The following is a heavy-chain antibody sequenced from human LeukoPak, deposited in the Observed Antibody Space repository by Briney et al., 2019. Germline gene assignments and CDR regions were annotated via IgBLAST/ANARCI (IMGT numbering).Heavy chain of an antibody. J-gene: IGHJ6*03. D-gene: IGHD2-2*01. V-gene: IGHV1-69*01. Sequence: SVKVSCKASGGTFSSYAISWVRQAPGQGLEWMGGIIPIFGTANYAQKFQGRVTITADESTSTAYMELSSLRSEDTAVYYCARGGAPDIVVVPAAIPYHYYYMDVWGKGTTVTVSS. CDR3: ARGGAPDIVVVPAAIPYHYYYMDV. CDR1: GGTFSSYA. CDR2: IIPIFGTA.